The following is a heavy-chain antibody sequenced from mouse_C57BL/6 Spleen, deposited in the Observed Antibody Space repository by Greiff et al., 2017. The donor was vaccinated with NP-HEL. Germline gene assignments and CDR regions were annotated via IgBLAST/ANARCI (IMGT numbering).Heavy chain of an antibody. Sequence: EVKLEESGGGLVKPGGSLKLSCAASGFTFSSYTMSWVRQTPEKRLEWVATISGGGGNTYYPDSVKGRFTISRDNAKNTLYLQMSSLRSEDTALYYCARQTSYAMDYWGQGTSVTVSS. J-gene: IGHJ4*01. CDR2: ISGGGGNT. V-gene: IGHV5-9*01. CDR3: ARQTSYAMDY. CDR1: GFTFSSYT.